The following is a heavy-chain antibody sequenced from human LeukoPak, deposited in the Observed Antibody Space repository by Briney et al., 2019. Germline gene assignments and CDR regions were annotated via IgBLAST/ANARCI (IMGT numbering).Heavy chain of an antibody. J-gene: IGHJ5*02. CDR3: ARARYSSSWYVANWFDP. CDR1: GGIFSSYT. D-gene: IGHD6-13*01. Sequence: ASVKVSCKASGGIFSSYTISWVRQAPGQGLEWMGRIIPILGIANYAQKFQGRVTITADKSTSTAYMELSSLRSEDTAVYYCARARYSSSWYVANWFDPWGQGTLVTVSS. V-gene: IGHV1-69*02. CDR2: IIPILGIA.